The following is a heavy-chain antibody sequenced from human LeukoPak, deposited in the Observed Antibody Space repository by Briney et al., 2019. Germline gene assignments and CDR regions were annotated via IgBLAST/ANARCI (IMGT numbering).Heavy chain of an antibody. Sequence: SETLSLTCAVSGYSISSGYHWGWIRQAAGKGLEWLGRTHKSGSTHYNPSLKSRVTLSLDMSKNQFSLQLSSVTAADTAVYYCARASWNYLEWWGQGSLVTVSS. CDR2: THKSGST. D-gene: IGHD1-1*01. CDR1: GYSISSGYH. V-gene: IGHV4-38-2*01. CDR3: ARASWNYLEW. J-gene: IGHJ4*02.